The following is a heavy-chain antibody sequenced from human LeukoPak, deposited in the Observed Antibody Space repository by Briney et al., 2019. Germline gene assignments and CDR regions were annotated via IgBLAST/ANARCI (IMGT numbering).Heavy chain of an antibody. CDR2: IGYDGSNK. Sequence: GGSLRLSCAASGFTFSSYGMHWVRQAPGKGLEWVAFIGYDGSNKYYADSVKGRFTISRDNSKNTLYLQMNSLRAEDTAVYYCAKDGRRYCSSTSCYSGDYWGQGTLVTVSS. CDR1: GFTFSSYG. CDR3: AKDGRRYCSSTSCYSGDY. J-gene: IGHJ4*02. V-gene: IGHV3-30*02. D-gene: IGHD2-2*01.